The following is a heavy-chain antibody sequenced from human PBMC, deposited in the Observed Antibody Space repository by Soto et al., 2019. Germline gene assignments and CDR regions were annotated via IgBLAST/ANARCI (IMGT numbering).Heavy chain of an antibody. Sequence: KQSQTLSLTCTVSGGSISSSSYYWGWIRQPPGKGLEWIGSIYYSGSTYYNPSLKSRVTISVDTSKNQFSLKLSSVTAADTAVYYCARLQGGSYYWFDPWGQGTLVTVSS. V-gene: IGHV4-39*01. J-gene: IGHJ5*02. CDR1: GGSISSSSYY. CDR3: ARLQGGSYYWFDP. CDR2: IYYSGST. D-gene: IGHD1-26*01.